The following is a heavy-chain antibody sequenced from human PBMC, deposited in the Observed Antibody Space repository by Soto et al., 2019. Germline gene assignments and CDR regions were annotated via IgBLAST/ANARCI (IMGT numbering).Heavy chain of an antibody. CDR3: ARVLGGAAAGQYYYYGMDV. CDR2: INPSGGST. V-gene: IGHV1-46*01. D-gene: IGHD6-13*01. J-gene: IGHJ6*02. Sequence: ASVKVSCKASGYTFTSYYMHWVRQAPGQGLEWTGIINPSGGSTSYAQKFQGRVTMTRDTSTSTVYMELSSLRSEDTAVYYCARVLGGAAAGQYYYYGMDVWGQGTTVTVSS. CDR1: GYTFTSYY.